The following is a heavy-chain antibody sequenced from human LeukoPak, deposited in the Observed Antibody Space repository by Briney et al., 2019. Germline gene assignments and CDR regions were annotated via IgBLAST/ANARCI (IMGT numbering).Heavy chain of an antibody. J-gene: IGHJ6*03. Sequence: SETLSLTCTVSGGFISSYYWSWIRQPPGKGLEWIGYTYYSGSTNYNPSLKSRVTISVDTSKNQFSLKLSSVTAADTAVYYCASQLDCSSTSCYDYYYYYMDVWGKGTTVTVSS. CDR1: GGFISSYY. CDR2: TYYSGST. V-gene: IGHV4-59*01. D-gene: IGHD2-2*01. CDR3: ASQLDCSSTSCYDYYYYYMDV.